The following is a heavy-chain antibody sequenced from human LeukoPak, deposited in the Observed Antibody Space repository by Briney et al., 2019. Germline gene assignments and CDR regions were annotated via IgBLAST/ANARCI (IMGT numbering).Heavy chain of an antibody. D-gene: IGHD2-2*03. CDR1: GFTFSSYW. CDR2: IKQDGSEK. CDR3: ARDGYCSSTSCPRDAFDI. Sequence: QSGGSLGLSCAASGFTFSSYWMSWVRQAPGKGLEWVANIKQDGSEKYYVDSVKGRFTISRDNAKNSLYLQMNSLRAEDTAVYYCARDGYCSSTSCPRDAFDIWGQGTMVTVSS. V-gene: IGHV3-7*01. J-gene: IGHJ3*02.